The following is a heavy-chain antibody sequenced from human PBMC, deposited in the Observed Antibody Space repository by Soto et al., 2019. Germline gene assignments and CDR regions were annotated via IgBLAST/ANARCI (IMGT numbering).Heavy chain of an antibody. CDR2: IFHSGNA. J-gene: IGHJ4*01. Sequence: KPSETLSLTCTVSGGSMRNVYWSWIRQPPGKRLEWIGFIFHSGNAKYNPSLKSRVTISIDTSKGQFSLSLDSVTAADTAVYFCARAHAPTLPFDYWGLGTLVTVSS. CDR1: GGSMRNVY. D-gene: IGHD2-15*01. CDR3: ARAHAPTLPFDY. V-gene: IGHV4-59*01.